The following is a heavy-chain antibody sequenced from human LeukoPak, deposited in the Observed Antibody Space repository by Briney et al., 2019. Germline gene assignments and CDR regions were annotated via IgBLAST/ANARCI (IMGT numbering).Heavy chain of an antibody. Sequence: GASVKVSCKASGYIFTSYYMHWVRQAPGQGLEWMGIINPSGGSTSYAQKFQGRVTMTRDTSTSTVYMELSSLRSEDTAVYYCARVSEMATIIDAFDIWGQGTMVTVSS. CDR3: ARVSEMATIIDAFDI. D-gene: IGHD5-24*01. J-gene: IGHJ3*02. V-gene: IGHV1-46*01. CDR2: INPSGGST. CDR1: GYIFTSYY.